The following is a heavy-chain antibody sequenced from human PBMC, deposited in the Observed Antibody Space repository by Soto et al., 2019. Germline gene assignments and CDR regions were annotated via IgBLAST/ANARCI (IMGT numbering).Heavy chain of an antibody. CDR1: GFTFSGYG. CDR2: IWYDGSNK. D-gene: IGHD5-12*01. Sequence: QVQLVESGGGVVQPGRSLRLSCAASGFTFSGYGMHWVRQAPGKRLEWVAVIWYDGSNKYYAESAKGRFTISRDNSQNTLHLQMNSLRAEDTAVYYCARGIGAEVAHYVYWGQGTLVTVSS. V-gene: IGHV3-33*01. J-gene: IGHJ4*02. CDR3: ARGIGAEVAHYVY.